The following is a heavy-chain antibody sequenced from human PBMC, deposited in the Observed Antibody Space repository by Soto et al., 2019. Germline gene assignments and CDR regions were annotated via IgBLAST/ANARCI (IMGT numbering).Heavy chain of an antibody. Sequence: EVQLVESGGGLVQPGRSLRLSCAASGFTFDDYAMHWVRQAPGKGLEWVSGISWNSGSIGYAVSVKGRFTISRDNAKNSLYLQMNSLRAEDTALYYCAKDYDFPFLEWTYWGQGTLVTVSS. CDR1: GFTFDDYA. D-gene: IGHD3-3*02. CDR2: ISWNSGSI. V-gene: IGHV3-9*01. CDR3: AKDYDFPFLEWTY. J-gene: IGHJ4*02.